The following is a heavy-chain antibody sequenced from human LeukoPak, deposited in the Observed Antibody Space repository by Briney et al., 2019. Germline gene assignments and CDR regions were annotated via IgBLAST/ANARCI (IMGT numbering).Heavy chain of an antibody. CDR3: AKDDYGDYPSPFDY. CDR2: ISYDGSNK. V-gene: IGHV3-30-3*01. Sequence: GGSLRLSCAASGFTFSSYAMHWVRQAPGKGLEWVAVISYDGSNKYYADSVKGRFTISRDNSKNTLYLQMNSLRAEDTAVYYCAKDDYGDYPSPFDYWGQGTLVTVSS. CDR1: GFTFSSYA. J-gene: IGHJ4*02. D-gene: IGHD4-17*01.